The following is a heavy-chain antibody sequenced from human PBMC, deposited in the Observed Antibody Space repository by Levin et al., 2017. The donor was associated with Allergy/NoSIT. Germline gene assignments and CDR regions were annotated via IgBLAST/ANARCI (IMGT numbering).Heavy chain of an antibody. D-gene: IGHD5-12*01. CDR1: GDSVSSNSAA. CDR3: ARGGYDRDHQNPRKNWFDP. V-gene: IGHV6-1*01. J-gene: IGHJ5*02. CDR2: TYYRSKWYN. Sequence: SQTLSLTCAISGDSVSSNSAAWNWIRQSPSRGLEWLGRTYYRSKWYNDYAVSVKSRITINPDTSKNQFSLQLNSVTPEDTAVYYCARGGYDRDHQNPRKNWFDPWGQGTLVTVSS.